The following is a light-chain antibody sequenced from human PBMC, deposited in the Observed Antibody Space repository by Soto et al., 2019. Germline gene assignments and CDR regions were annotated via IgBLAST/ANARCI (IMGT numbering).Light chain of an antibody. CDR2: EVS. J-gene: IGLJ2*01. Sequence: QSALTQPASVSGSPGQSIAISCTGTSSDVGDYKYVSWYQQHPGKAPKLMIYEVSNRPSGISDRFSGSKSGNTASLTISGLQAEDEADYYCSSYTSSNPLLFGGGTKLTVL. CDR1: SSDVGDYKY. V-gene: IGLV2-14*01. CDR3: SSYTSSNPLL.